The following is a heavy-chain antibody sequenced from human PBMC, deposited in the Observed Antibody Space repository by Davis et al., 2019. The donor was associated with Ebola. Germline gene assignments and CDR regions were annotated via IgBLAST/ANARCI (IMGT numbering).Heavy chain of an antibody. CDR3: ARRALDQHYYYYMDV. D-gene: IGHD2-2*03. V-gene: IGHV5-51*01. J-gene: IGHJ6*03. CDR2: IHPGHFDT. Sequence: GESLKISCKGSGYSFNYYWIAWVRQMPGRGLEFVGIIHPGHFDTRYSPSFQGQVTISADRSTSTVYLQWSSLKDSDTAMYYCARRALDQHYYYYMDVWGKGTTVTVS. CDR1: GYSFNYYW.